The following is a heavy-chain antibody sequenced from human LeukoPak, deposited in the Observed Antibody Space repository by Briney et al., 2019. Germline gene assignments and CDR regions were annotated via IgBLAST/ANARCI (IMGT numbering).Heavy chain of an antibody. D-gene: IGHD6-25*01. J-gene: IGHJ6*03. Sequence: SETLSLTCSVSGDSISGYYWTWIRQPPGKGLEWIGYIYYSGNTNYNPSFKSRSTISVDTSKNQFSLKLSSVTAADTAVYYCARAYQIHPIAALSLSEDFYFYMDVWGQGTTVTVSS. CDR2: IYYSGNT. CDR3: ARAYQIHPIAALSLSEDFYFYMDV. V-gene: IGHV4-59*01. CDR1: GDSISGYY.